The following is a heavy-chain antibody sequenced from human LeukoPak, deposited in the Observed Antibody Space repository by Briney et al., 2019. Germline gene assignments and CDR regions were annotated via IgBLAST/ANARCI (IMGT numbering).Heavy chain of an antibody. V-gene: IGHV3-48*01. J-gene: IGHJ6*03. CDR2: ISSSSSTI. CDR1: GFTFSSYS. CDR3: ARAPYSYGYPYYYYYYMDV. Sequence: GGPLRLSCAAAGFTFSSYSMNWVHQAPGKGLEWVSYISSSSSTIYYADSVKGRFTISRDNAKNSLYLQMNSLRAEDTAVYYCARAPYSYGYPYYYYYYMDVWGKGTTVTVSS. D-gene: IGHD5-18*01.